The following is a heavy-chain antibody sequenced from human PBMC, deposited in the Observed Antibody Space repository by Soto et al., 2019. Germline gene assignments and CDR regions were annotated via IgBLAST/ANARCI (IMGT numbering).Heavy chain of an antibody. CDR2: INHSGST. D-gene: IGHD2-2*01. CDR3: ARYCSSTSCYYIDY. J-gene: IGHJ4*02. Sequence: SETLSLTCAVYGGSFSGYYWSWIRQPPGKGLEWIGEINHSGSTNYNPSLKSRVTISVDTSKNQFSLKLSSVTAADTAVYYCARYCSSTSCYYIDYWGQGTLVTVSS. CDR1: GGSFSGYY. V-gene: IGHV4-34*01.